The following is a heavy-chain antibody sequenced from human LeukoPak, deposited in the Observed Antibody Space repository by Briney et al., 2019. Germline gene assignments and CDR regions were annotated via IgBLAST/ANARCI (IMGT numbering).Heavy chain of an antibody. D-gene: IGHD3-22*01. Sequence: SETLSLTCAVYGVSFSGYYWSWIRQPPGKGLEWIGEINHSGSTNYNPSLKSRVTISVDTSKNQFSLKLSSVTAADTAVYYCARGGLDSSGYYEFDYWGQGTLVTVSS. CDR2: INHSGST. J-gene: IGHJ4*02. V-gene: IGHV4-34*01. CDR3: ARGGLDSSGYYEFDY. CDR1: GVSFSGYY.